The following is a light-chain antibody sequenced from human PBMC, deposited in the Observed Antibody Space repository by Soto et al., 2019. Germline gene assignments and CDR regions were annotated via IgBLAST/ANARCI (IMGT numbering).Light chain of an antibody. CDR1: MSNIGRNT. J-gene: IGLJ2*01. Sequence: QSVLTQPPSTSGAPGQRVTIYCSGSMSNIGRNTVNWYQQLPGTAPKVLMYKDNRRPSGVPDRFSGSKSGTSASLAISGLQSGEEATYYCAAWDVGLEGPIFGGGTKVTVL. V-gene: IGLV1-44*01. CDR3: AAWDVGLEGPI. CDR2: KDN.